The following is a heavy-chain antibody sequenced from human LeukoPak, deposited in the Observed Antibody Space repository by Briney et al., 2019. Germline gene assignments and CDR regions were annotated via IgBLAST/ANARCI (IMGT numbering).Heavy chain of an antibody. J-gene: IGHJ5*02. CDR1: GLTFSTYW. Sequence: GGSLRLSCAASGLTFSTYWMSWVRQAPGKGLEWVANIKQDGSEKYYADSVKGRFTISRDNAKSSLYLQMNSLRAEDTAVYYCASYCSSTSCYNRGFDPWGQGTLVIVSS. D-gene: IGHD2-2*02. V-gene: IGHV3-7*01. CDR3: ASYCSSTSCYNRGFDP. CDR2: IKQDGSEK.